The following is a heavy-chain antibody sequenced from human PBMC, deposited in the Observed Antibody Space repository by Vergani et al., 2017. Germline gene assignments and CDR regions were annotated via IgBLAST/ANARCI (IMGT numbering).Heavy chain of an antibody. CDR1: GYTFTGYY. Sequence: QVQLVQSGAEVKKPGASVKVSCKASGYTFTGYYMHWVRQAPGQGLEWMGWINPNSGGTNYAQKFQGRVTMTRDTSISTAYMELRRLRSDDTAGYYCARGEVSSGGYGDFVGNWGQGTLVTVSS. CDR2: INPNSGGT. CDR3: ARGEVSSGGYGDFVGN. D-gene: IGHD6-19*01. V-gene: IGHV1-2*02. J-gene: IGHJ4*02.